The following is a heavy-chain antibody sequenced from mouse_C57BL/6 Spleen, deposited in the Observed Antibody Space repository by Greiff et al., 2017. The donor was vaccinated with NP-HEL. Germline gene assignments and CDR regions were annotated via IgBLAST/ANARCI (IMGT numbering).Heavy chain of an antibody. D-gene: IGHD1-1*01. V-gene: IGHV1-74*01. CDR1: GYTFTSYW. Sequence: VQLKQPGAELVKPGASVKVSCKASGYTFTSYWMHWVKQRPGQGLEWIGRIHPSDSDTNYNQKFKGKATLTVDKSSSTAYMQLSSLTSEDSAVYYCAIPLTTVASGYFDVWGTGTTVTVSS. J-gene: IGHJ1*03. CDR3: AIPLTTVASGYFDV. CDR2: IHPSDSDT.